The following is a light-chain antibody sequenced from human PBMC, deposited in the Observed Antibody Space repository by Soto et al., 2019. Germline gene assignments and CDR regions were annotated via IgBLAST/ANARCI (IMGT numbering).Light chain of an antibody. V-gene: IGLV1-51*01. Sequence: QSVLTQPPSLSAAPRQKVTISCSGSISNIRNNYVSWYQQLPGTAPKLLIYDNNKRPSGIPDRFSGSKSGTSATLGITGLQTGDEADYYCGTWDSSLCAYVFRTGTKVTVL. CDR3: GTWDSSLCAYV. CDR2: DNN. J-gene: IGLJ1*01. CDR1: ISNIRNNY.